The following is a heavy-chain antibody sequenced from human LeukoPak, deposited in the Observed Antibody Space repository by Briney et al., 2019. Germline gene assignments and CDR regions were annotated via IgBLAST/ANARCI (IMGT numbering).Heavy chain of an antibody. V-gene: IGHV3-48*01. J-gene: IGHJ6*02. CDR2: IGTTSGAI. D-gene: IGHD2-2*02. CDR3: ARDRELRYCSSTTCYNYFAMNV. Sequence: GGSLRLSCAASGFTFNAFGMNWVRQAPGKGLEWVSYIGTTSGAIYYADSVKGRFTISRDSAKNSLYLQMHSLRAEDTALYYCARDRELRYCSSTTCYNYFAMNVWGQGTTVTVSS. CDR1: GFTFNAFG.